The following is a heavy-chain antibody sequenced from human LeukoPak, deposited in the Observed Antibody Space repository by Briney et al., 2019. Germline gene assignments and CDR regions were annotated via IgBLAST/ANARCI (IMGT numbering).Heavy chain of an antibody. CDR2: LYHSGST. D-gene: IGHD2/OR15-2a*01. V-gene: IGHV4-38-2*02. CDR1: GFSITSGYY. J-gene: IGHJ5*02. Sequence: SETLSLTCSVSGFSITSGYYWGWIRQSPGKGLEWIGSLYHSGSTYNNPSLKSRVTMSIDTSKNQFSLKLSSVTAADTAVYYCARGKTSQNIVTRKTYNWFDPWGQGTLVTVSS. CDR3: ARGKTSQNIVTRKTYNWFDP.